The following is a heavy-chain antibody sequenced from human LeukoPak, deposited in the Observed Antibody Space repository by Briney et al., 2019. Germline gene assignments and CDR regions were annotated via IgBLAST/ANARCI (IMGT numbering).Heavy chain of an antibody. J-gene: IGHJ4*02. D-gene: IGHD4-17*01. CDR1: GGSISSYY. Sequence: SETLSLTCTVSGGSISSYYWSWIRQPPGKGLEWIGYIYYSGSTNYNPSLKSRVTISVDTSKNQFSLKLISVTAADTAVYYCARNTGYGDYPYLDYWGQGTLVTVSS. V-gene: IGHV4-59*01. CDR3: ARNTGYGDYPYLDY. CDR2: IYYSGST.